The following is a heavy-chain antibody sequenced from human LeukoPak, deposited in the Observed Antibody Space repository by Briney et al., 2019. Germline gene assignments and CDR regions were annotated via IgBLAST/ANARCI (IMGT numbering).Heavy chain of an antibody. CDR2: INPSGGST. J-gene: IGHJ4*02. Sequence: GASVKVSCKASGYTITRYYMHWVRQAPGQGLEWMGIINPSGGSTSYAQKFQGRVTMTRDTSTSTVYMELSSLRSEDTAVYYCARIRYFDWGLDYWGQGPLVTVSS. CDR1: GYTITRYY. V-gene: IGHV1-46*01. D-gene: IGHD3-9*01. CDR3: ARIRYFDWGLDY.